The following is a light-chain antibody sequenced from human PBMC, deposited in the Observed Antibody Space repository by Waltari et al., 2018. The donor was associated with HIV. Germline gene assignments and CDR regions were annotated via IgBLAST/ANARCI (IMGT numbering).Light chain of an antibody. Sequence: SYELTQPPSVSVSPGQTARITCSGDALPKQYAFWYQQKAGQAPVVVIYKDSERPSGIPDRFSGSSSGTTVTLTISGVQAEDEADYYCQSSDISRVFGGGTKLTVL. J-gene: IGLJ3*02. CDR1: ALPKQY. V-gene: IGLV3-25*03. CDR2: KDS. CDR3: QSSDISRV.